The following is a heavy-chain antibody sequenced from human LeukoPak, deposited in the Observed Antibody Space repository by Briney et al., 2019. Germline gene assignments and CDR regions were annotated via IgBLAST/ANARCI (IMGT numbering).Heavy chain of an antibody. D-gene: IGHD2/OR15-2a*01. CDR1: GYTFTNYW. Sequence: GESLKISCKGSGYTFTNYWIGWVRQMPGKGLEFMGIIYPGDSDTRYSPSFQGQVTISVDRSINTAYLQWSSLKASDSAMYYCARAGYSNRWDGVDYWGQGTLVTVSS. CDR3: ARAGYSNRWDGVDY. J-gene: IGHJ4*02. CDR2: IYPGDSDT. V-gene: IGHV5-51*01.